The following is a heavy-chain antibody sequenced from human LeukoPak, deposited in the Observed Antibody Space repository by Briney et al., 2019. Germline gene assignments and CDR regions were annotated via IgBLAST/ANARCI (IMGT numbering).Heavy chain of an antibody. V-gene: IGHV1-46*01. CDR2: INPSGGST. Sequence: ASVKVSCKASGYTFTSYYMHWVRQAPGQGLEWMGIINPSGGSTSYAQKFQGRVTMTRDMSTSTVYMELSSLRSEDTAVYYCATGTTVTDPLRHYYYYMDVWGKGTTVTVSS. J-gene: IGHJ6*03. D-gene: IGHD4-17*01. CDR3: ATGTTVTDPLRHYYYYMDV. CDR1: GYTFTSYY.